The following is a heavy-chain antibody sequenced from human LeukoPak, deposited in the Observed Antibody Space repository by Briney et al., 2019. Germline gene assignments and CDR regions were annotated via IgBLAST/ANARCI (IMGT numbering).Heavy chain of an antibody. D-gene: IGHD3-10*01. CDR3: ARDSEKFGRFDY. CDR2: ISSSSSTI. Sequence: GGSLRLSCAASGFMFSSYWMTWVRQAPGKGLEWVSYISSSSSTIYYADSVKGRFTISRDNAKNSLYLQMNSLRVEDMAVYYCARDSEKFGRFDYWGQGSLVAVSS. V-gene: IGHV3-48*01. J-gene: IGHJ4*02. CDR1: GFMFSSYW.